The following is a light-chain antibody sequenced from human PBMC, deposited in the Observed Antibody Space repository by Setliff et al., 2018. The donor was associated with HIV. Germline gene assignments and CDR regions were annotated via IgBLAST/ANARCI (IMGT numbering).Light chain of an antibody. CDR1: SSDVGSYNY. CDR3: CSYAGSYTPVI. CDR2: DVT. V-gene: IGLV2-11*01. Sequence: QSALTQPRSVSGSPGQSVTISCAGTSSDVGSYNYVSWYQQHPGKAPKLMIYDVTKRPSGVRDRFSGSKSGNTASLTISGLQAEDEADYYCCSYAGSYTPVIFGGGTKVTVL. J-gene: IGLJ2*01.